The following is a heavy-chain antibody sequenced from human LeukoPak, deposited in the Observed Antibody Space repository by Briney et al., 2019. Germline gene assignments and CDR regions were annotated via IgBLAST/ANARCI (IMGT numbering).Heavy chain of an antibody. CDR1: GFTISSYG. CDR2: IWYDGSNK. J-gene: IGHJ4*02. D-gene: IGHD6-19*01. Sequence: GGSLRLSCAASGFTISSYGMHWVRQAPGKGLEWVAVIWYDGSNKYYADSVKGRFTISRDNSKNTLYLQMNSLRAEVTAVYYCASLYRYSSGWYYFDYWGQGTLVTVSS. CDR3: ASLYRYSSGWYYFDY. V-gene: IGHV3-33*01.